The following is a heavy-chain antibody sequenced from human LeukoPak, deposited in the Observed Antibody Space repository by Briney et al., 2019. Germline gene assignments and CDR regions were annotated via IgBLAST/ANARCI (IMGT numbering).Heavy chain of an antibody. V-gene: IGHV3-23*01. CDR3: AKDRSCTNDICHGDFDY. Sequence: GGSLRLSCAASGFTFSSYAVSWVRRAPGKGLDWVSSISGSGGSTYSADSVKGRFTISRDNSKNTLYLQMNSLRAEDTALYYCAKDRSCTNDICHGDFDYWGQGTLVTVSS. CDR2: ISGSGGST. CDR1: GFTFSSYA. D-gene: IGHD2-8*01. J-gene: IGHJ4*02.